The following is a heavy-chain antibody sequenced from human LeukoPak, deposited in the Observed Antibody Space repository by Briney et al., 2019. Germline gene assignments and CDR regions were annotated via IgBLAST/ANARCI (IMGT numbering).Heavy chain of an antibody. CDR2: IYYSGST. CDR3: ARGEGDYDYVWGSYRPFDY. D-gene: IGHD3-16*02. CDR1: GGSISSSSYY. Sequence: SETLSLTCTVSGGSISSSSYYWGWIRQPPGKGLEWIGSIYYSGSTYYNPSLKSRVTISVDTSKNQFSLKLSSVTAADTAVYYCARGEGDYDYVWGSYRPFDYWGQGTLVTVSS. V-gene: IGHV4-39*07. J-gene: IGHJ4*02.